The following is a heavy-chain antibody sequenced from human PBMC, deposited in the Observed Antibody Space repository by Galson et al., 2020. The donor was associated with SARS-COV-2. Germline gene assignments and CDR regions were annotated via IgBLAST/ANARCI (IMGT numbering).Heavy chain of an antibody. V-gene: IGHV3-9*01. D-gene: IGHD1-1*01. CDR1: GFTFDDYA. J-gene: IGHJ4*02. Sequence: GGSLRLSCAASGFTFDDYAMHWVRQAPGKGLEWVSGISWNSGSIGYADSVKGRFTISRDNAKNSLYLQMNSLRAEDTALYYCAKVASPTANSNYWGQGTLVTVSS. CDR2: ISWNSGSI. CDR3: AKVASPTANSNY.